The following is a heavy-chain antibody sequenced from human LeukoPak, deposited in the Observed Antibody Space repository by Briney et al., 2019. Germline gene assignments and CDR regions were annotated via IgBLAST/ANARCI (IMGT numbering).Heavy chain of an antibody. CDR1: GGSVSSGSYY. CDR3: ARDDGRYYDFWSGYLPNAFDI. Sequence: SETLSLTCTVSGGSVSSGSYYWSWIRQPPGKGLEWIGYIYYSGSTNYNPSLKSRVTISVDTSKSQFSLKLSSVTAADTAVYYCARDDGRYYDFWSGYLPNAFDIWGQGTMVTVSS. CDR2: IYYSGST. V-gene: IGHV4-61*01. D-gene: IGHD3-3*01. J-gene: IGHJ3*02.